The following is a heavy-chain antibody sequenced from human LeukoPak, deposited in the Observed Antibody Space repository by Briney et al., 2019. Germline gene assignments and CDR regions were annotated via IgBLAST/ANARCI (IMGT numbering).Heavy chain of an antibody. CDR1: GFTFFTYA. Sequence: GGSLRLSCAASGFTFFTYAMHWVRQAPGKGLEWVSAISGSGGSTYYADSVKGRFTVSRDNSKNTLYLQMNSLRAEDTAVYYCAKRGYSYGYWDAFDIWGQGTMVTVSS. CDR2: ISGSGGST. V-gene: IGHV3-23*01. J-gene: IGHJ3*02. CDR3: AKRGYSYGYWDAFDI. D-gene: IGHD5-18*01.